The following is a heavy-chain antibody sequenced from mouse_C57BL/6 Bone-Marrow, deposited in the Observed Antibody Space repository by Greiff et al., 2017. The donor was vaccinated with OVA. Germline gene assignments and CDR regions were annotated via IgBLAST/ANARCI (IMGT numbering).Heavy chain of an antibody. CDR3: ARDLRRVPYYAMDY. J-gene: IGHJ4*01. CDR2: ISSGSSTI. V-gene: IGHV5-17*01. D-gene: IGHD2-12*01. Sequence: EVQGVESGGGLVKPGGSLKLSCAASGFTFSDYGMHWVRQAPEKGLEWVAYISSGSSTIYYADTVKGRFTISRDNAKNTLFLQMTSLRSEDTAMYYCARDLRRVPYYAMDYWGQGTSVTVSS. CDR1: GFTFSDYG.